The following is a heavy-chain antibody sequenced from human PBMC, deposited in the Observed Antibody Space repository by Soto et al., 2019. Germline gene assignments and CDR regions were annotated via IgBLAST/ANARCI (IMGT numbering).Heavy chain of an antibody. CDR2: IKSKTDGGTI. V-gene: IGHV3-15*01. CDR3: TTAHPRGPDY. CDR1: GFAFSSYG. Sequence: EQLVESGGGVVQPGRSLRLSCAASGFAFSSYGMHWVRQAPGKGLEWVGLIKSKTDGGTIDYPAPVKGRFIISRDDSRNTLYLQMNSLKTEDTAVYYCTTAHPRGPDYWGQGTLVTVSS. D-gene: IGHD5-12*01. J-gene: IGHJ4*02.